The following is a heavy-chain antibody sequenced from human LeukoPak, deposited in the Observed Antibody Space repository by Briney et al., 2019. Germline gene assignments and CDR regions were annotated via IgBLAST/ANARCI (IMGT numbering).Heavy chain of an antibody. D-gene: IGHD6-13*01. Sequence: ASVKVSCKASGYTFTSCDINWVRQATGQGLEWMGWMNPNSGNTGYAQKFQGRVTMTRNTSISTAYMELSSLRSEDTAVYYCARGRIAAAGTYYYYRDVWGKGTTVTVSS. J-gene: IGHJ6*03. CDR1: GYTFTSCD. V-gene: IGHV1-8*01. CDR2: MNPNSGNT. CDR3: ARGRIAAAGTYYYYRDV.